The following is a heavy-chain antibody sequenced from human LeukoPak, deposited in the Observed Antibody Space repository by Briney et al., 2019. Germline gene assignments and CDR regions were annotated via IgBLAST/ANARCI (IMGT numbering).Heavy chain of an antibody. CDR3: ATGSYYYDSSGIPHDAFDI. J-gene: IGHJ3*02. CDR2: LIHSGST. CDR1: GGSFSGYY. D-gene: IGHD3-22*01. V-gene: IGHV4-34*01. Sequence: SETLSLTCAVYGGSFSGYYWSWIRQPPGKGLEWIGELIHSGSTNHNTSLKSRVTISVDTSKNQFSLKLSSVTAADTAVYYWATGSYYYDSSGIPHDAFDIWGQGTMVTVSS.